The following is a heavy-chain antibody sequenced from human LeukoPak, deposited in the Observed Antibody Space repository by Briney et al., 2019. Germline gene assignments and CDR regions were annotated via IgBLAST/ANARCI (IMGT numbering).Heavy chain of an antibody. J-gene: IGHJ6*03. CDR3: ASSPKTIVGATNFGYYYYYMDV. V-gene: IGHV6-1*01. D-gene: IGHD1-26*01. CDR1: GDSVSSNSAA. CDR2: TYYRSKWYN. Sequence: SQTLSLTCAISGDSVSSNSAAWNWIRQSPSRGLEWLGRTYYRSKWYNDYAVSVKSRVTINPDTSKNQFSLQLNSVTPEDTAVYYCASSPKTIVGATNFGYYYYYMDVWGKGTTVTVSS.